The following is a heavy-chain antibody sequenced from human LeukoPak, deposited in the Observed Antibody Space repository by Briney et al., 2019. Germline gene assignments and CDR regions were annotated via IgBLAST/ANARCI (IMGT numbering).Heavy chain of an antibody. CDR1: GGSISSGAYF. V-gene: IGHV4-31*03. CDR2: IYYSGTT. J-gene: IGHJ4*02. D-gene: IGHD5-12*01. Sequence: SETLSFTCTVSGGSISSGAYFWSWIRQHPGKGLKWIGFIYYSGTTYYNPSLKSRLTLSKDTSKNHFSLTLSSVTAADTAVYYCARAHGSGGDYFDYWGQGTLVTVSS. CDR3: ARAHGSGGDYFDY.